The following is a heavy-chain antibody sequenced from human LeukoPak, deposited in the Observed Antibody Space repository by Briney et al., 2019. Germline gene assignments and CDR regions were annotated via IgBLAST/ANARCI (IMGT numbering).Heavy chain of an antibody. D-gene: IGHD1-14*01. CDR1: GGTFSSYA. V-gene: IGHV1-69*13. J-gene: IGHJ4*02. CDR3: VSRKEPKEYYFDY. Sequence: SVKVSCKASGGTFSSYAISWVRQAPGQGLEWMGGIIPIFGTANYAQKFQGRVTITADESTSTAYMELSSLRSEDTAVYYCVSRKEPKEYYFDYWGQGTLVTVSS. CDR2: IIPIFGTA.